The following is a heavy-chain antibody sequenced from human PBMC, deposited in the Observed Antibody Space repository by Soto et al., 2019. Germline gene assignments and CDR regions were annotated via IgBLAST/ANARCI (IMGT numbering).Heavy chain of an antibody. V-gene: IGHV3-7*03. CDR1: GFTLRSYW. CDR2: INQDGSEK. Sequence: EVQLVESGVGLVQPGGSLRLSCGVSGFTLRSYWMSWVRQAPGKGLEWVANINQDGSEKHHVDSVKGRFTISRDNAKNSVYLHMNSLRVDDTAVYYCARDGGGPGMVVWAHDYWGQGTLVTVSS. CDR3: ARDGGGPGMVVWAHDY. J-gene: IGHJ4*02. D-gene: IGHD3-16*01.